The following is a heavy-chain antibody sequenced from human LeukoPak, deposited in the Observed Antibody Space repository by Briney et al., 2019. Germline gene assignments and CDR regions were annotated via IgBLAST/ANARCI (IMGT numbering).Heavy chain of an antibody. CDR1: GFTFDNYA. D-gene: IGHD3-10*01. CDR2: IAWNSGNT. V-gene: IGHV3-9*01. CDR3: AKDMNSYGSGSSYNPWGPFDS. Sequence: PGRSLRLSCAASGFTFDNYAMHWVRQAPGKGLEWVSGIAWNSGNTGFADSVKGRFTISRDNAENSLYLQMNSLTPKDTAFYFCAKDMNSYGSGSSYNPWGPFDSWGQGTLVTVSS. J-gene: IGHJ4*02.